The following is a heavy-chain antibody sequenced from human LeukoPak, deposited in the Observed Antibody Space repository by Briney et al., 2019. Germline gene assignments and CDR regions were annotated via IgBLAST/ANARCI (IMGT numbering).Heavy chain of an antibody. CDR1: GYTFTRCF. Sequence: ASVKVSCKASGYTFTRCFIHYVRQAPGQGLEGMGWIDPNSDNIRYSETFKDRVTMTRDTSTNTAYMELSWLRSDDTAVYYCARSAYNYGYVYFDHWGQGTLVIVSS. D-gene: IGHD5-18*01. V-gene: IGHV1-2*02. J-gene: IGHJ4*02. CDR3: ARSAYNYGYVYFDH. CDR2: IDPNSDNI.